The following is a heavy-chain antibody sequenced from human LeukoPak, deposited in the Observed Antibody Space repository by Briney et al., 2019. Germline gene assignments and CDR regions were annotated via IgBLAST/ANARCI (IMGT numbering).Heavy chain of an antibody. D-gene: IGHD6-6*01. V-gene: IGHV1-69*04. CDR3: ASSGSSGVY. J-gene: IGHJ4*02. Sequence: SVKVSSKASGGTFSSYAISWVRQAPGQGLEWMGRIIPILGIANYAQKFQGRVTITADKSTSTAYMELSSLRSEDTAVYYCASSGSSGVYWGQGTLVTVSS. CDR1: GGTFSSYA. CDR2: IIPILGIA.